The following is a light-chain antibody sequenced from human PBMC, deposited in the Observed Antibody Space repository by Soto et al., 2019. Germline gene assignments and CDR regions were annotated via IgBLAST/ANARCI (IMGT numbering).Light chain of an antibody. V-gene: IGKV1-39*01. CDR1: QSISSY. CDR3: QQSYTTPYT. CDR2: AAS. Sequence: DLQMTQSPSSLSAFVGDRVTITCRASQSISSYLNWYQQQPGKAPKLLIYAASSLQSGVPSRFSGSGSGTDFSLTITSLQLEDFATYYCQQSYTTPYTFGQGTKLEIK. J-gene: IGKJ2*01.